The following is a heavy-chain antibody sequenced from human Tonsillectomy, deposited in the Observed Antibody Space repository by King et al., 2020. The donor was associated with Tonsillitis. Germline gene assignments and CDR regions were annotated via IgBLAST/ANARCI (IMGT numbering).Heavy chain of an antibody. CDR3: AKDPTGGWFGEELNYFDY. J-gene: IGHJ4*02. D-gene: IGHD3-10*01. V-gene: IGHV3-30*02. CDR2: IRYDGSKQ. CDR1: GFTSSSYG. Sequence: VQLVESGGGVVQPGGSLRLSCAASGFTSSSYGMHWVRQAPGKGLEWVAFIRYDGSKQYYADSVKGRFTISRDNSKNTLYLHMNSLRTDDTAVYYCAKDPTGGWFGEELNYFDYWGQGTLVTVSS.